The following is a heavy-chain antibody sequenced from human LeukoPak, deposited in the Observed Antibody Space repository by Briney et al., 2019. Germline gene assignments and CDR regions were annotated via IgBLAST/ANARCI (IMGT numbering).Heavy chain of an antibody. CDR3: ARGDTMVRGVIPY. D-gene: IGHD3-10*01. Sequence: SETLSLTCTVSGYSISSGYYWGWIRQPPGKGLEWIGSIYHSGSTYYNPSLKSRVTISVDTSKNQFSLKLSSVTAADTAVYYCARGDTMVRGVIPYWGQGTLVTVSS. J-gene: IGHJ4*02. CDR1: GYSISSGYY. CDR2: IYHSGST. V-gene: IGHV4-38-2*02.